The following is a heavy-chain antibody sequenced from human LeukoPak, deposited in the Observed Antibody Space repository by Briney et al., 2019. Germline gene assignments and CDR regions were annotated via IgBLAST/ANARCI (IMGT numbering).Heavy chain of an antibody. CDR2: IYPDDSDT. CDR1: GCVGKECR. D-gene: IGHD2-2*01. J-gene: IGHJ5*02. Sequence: GESLDIPLEGDGCVGKECRIPWAPQMQGKGLEWMGIIYPDDSDTRYSPSFQGQVTISANKSISTAYLQWSGLKASDAAVYYCARLSSTSQPFDPWGQGTLVTVSS. V-gene: IGHV5-51*01. CDR3: ARLSSTSQPFDP.